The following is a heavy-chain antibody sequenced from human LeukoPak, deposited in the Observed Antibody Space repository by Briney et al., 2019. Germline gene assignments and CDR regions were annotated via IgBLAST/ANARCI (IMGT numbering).Heavy chain of an antibody. CDR3: AKDFRRFLVFDYYMDV. CDR2: ISYDGSNK. D-gene: IGHD3-3*01. V-gene: IGHV3-30*18. CDR1: GFTFSSYG. Sequence: GGSLRLSCAASGFTFSSYGMHWVRQAPGKGLEWVAVISYDGSNKYYADSVKGRFTISRDNSKNTLYLQMNSLRAEDTAVYYCAKDFRRFLVFDYYMDVWGKGTTVTVSS. J-gene: IGHJ6*03.